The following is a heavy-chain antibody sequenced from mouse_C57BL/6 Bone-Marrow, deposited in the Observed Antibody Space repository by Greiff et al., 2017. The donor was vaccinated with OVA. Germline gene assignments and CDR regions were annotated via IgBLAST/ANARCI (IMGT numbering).Heavy chain of an antibody. CDR2: ISSGGDYI. CDR3: TRGSSYWYFDV. Sequence: EVQVVESGEGLVKPGGSLKLSCAASGFTFSSYAMSWVRQTPEKRLEWVAYISSGGDYIYYADTVKGRFTISRDNARNTLYMQMSSLKSEDTAMYYCTRGSSYWYFDVWGTGTTVTVSS. CDR1: GFTFSSYA. D-gene: IGHD1-1*01. V-gene: IGHV5-9-1*02. J-gene: IGHJ1*03.